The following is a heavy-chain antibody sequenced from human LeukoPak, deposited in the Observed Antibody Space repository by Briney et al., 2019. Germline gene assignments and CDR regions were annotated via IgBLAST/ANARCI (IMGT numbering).Heavy chain of an antibody. CDR3: TALRGYSYGLDY. Sequence: SQTLSLTCTVSGGSISSGGYYWTWIRQHPGKGLEWIGYIYYSGSTYYNPSLKSRVTISVDTSKNQFSLKLSSVTAADTAVYYCTALRGYSYGLDYWGQGTLVTVSS. J-gene: IGHJ4*02. V-gene: IGHV4-31*03. CDR2: IYYSGST. CDR1: GGSISSGGYY. D-gene: IGHD5-18*01.